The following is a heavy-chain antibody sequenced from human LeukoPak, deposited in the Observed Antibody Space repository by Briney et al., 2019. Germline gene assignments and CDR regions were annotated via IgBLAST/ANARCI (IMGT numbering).Heavy chain of an antibody. Sequence: GGSLRLSCTASGFTFRSFGMHWVRQAPGKGLEGVAMIWYHGNNEYYADSVKGRFIISRDNSKNTLYLQMNSLRPEDTAVYYCAKDGVGSNDYHAFDKWGQGTVVTVAS. V-gene: IGHV3-30*02. CDR1: GFTFRSFG. CDR2: IWYHGNNE. CDR3: AKDGVGSNDYHAFDK. J-gene: IGHJ3*02. D-gene: IGHD4/OR15-4a*01.